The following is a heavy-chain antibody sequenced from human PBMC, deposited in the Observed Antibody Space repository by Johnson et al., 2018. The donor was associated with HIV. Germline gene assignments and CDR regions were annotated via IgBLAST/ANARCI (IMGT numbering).Heavy chain of an antibody. J-gene: IGHJ3*02. CDR2: ISGSGSTI. Sequence: QVQLVESGGGLVKPGGSLRLSCAASGFTFSDYSMTWIRQAPGKGLEWVSYISGSGSTIYYADSVKGRFTISRDNSKNTLYLQMNSLRAEDTAVYYCARDSSWGLGTPGAYDIWGQGTRVTVSS. D-gene: IGHD7-27*01. CDR3: ARDSSWGLGTPGAYDI. V-gene: IGHV3-11*04. CDR1: GFTFSDYS.